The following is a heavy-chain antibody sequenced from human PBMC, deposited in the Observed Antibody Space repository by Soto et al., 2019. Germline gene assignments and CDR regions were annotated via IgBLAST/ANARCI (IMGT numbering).Heavy chain of an antibody. CDR1: GGSISSGGYS. V-gene: IGHV4-30-2*01. CDR3: ARHVVPAANYFDY. J-gene: IGHJ4*02. D-gene: IGHD2-2*01. Sequence: SETLSLTCAVSGGSISSGGYSWSWIRQPPGKGLEWIGYIYHSGSPYYNPSLKSRVTISVDRSKNHFSLKLSSVTAADTAVYYCARHVVPAANYFDYWGQGTLVTVSS. CDR2: IYHSGSP.